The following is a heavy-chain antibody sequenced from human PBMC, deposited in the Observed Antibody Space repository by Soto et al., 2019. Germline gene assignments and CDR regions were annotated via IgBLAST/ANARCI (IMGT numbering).Heavy chain of an antibody. D-gene: IGHD3-3*01. CDR1: GFTFSKHA. J-gene: IGHJ6*02. CDR2: ISYDGNSK. CDR3: ARVKNYDFWSGFLVPDYYYYSMDV. V-gene: IGHV3-30-3*01. Sequence: PGGSLRLSCAASGFTFSKHAMHWVRQAPGKGLEWVAVISYDGNSKYHADSAKGRLSISRDNSKNTLYLQMNSLRPEDTAVYYCARVKNYDFWSGFLVPDYYYYSMDVWGQGTSVTVSS.